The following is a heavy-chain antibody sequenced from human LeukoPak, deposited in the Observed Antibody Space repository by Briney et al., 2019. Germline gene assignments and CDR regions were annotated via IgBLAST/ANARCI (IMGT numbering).Heavy chain of an antibody. CDR2: ISGSGGST. CDR1: GFTFSSYA. CDR3: AKDVYDSPRFDAFDI. D-gene: IGHD3-22*01. J-gene: IGHJ3*02. Sequence: GGSLRLSCAASGFTFSSYAMSWVRQAPGKGLEWVSAISGSGGSTSYADSVKGRFTISRDNSKNTLYLQMNSLRAEDTAVYYCAKDVYDSPRFDAFDIWGQGTMVTVSS. V-gene: IGHV3-23*01.